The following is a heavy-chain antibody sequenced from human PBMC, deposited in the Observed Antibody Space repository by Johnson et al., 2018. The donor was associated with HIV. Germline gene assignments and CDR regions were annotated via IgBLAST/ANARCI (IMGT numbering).Heavy chain of an antibody. CDR1: GFTFSNYA. CDR2: ISSDGSNK. Sequence: VQLVESGGGVVQPGRSLRLSCAASGFTFSNYAMHWVRQAPGKGLEWVAVISSDGSNKYYADSVKGRFTISRDNSKNTLYLQMDSLRAEDSALYYCARGRKDIEAADGLDNDAFDMWGQGTLVTVSS. D-gene: IGHD6-13*01. V-gene: IGHV3-30*04. CDR3: ARGRKDIEAADGLDNDAFDM. J-gene: IGHJ3*02.